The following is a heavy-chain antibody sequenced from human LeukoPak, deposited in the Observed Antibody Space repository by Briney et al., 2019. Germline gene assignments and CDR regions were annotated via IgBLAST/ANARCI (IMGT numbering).Heavy chain of an antibody. V-gene: IGHV3-74*01. CDR2: INTDGSST. CDR3: ARSGIAAARGAFDI. Sequence: GGSLRLSCAASGFTFSNYWMHWVRQDPGKGLVWVSRINTDGSSTNYADSVKGRFTISRDNAKNSLYLQMNSLRAEDTAVYYCARSGIAAARGAFDIWGQGTMVTVSS. J-gene: IGHJ3*02. D-gene: IGHD6-13*01. CDR1: GFTFSNYW.